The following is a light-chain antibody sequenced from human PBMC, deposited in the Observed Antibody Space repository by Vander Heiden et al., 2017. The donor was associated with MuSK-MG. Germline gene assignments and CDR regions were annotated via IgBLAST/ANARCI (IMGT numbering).Light chain of an antibody. J-gene: IGKJ3*01. Sequence: DIVITQSPDSLGVSLGERATITCKSSQSVLYTSNNKNYLAWYQQKPGQPPKLLIYWASTRQSGVPERFSGSGSGTDFTLTINNLQAEDLAVYSCQQYYSPPFTFGPGTTVEIK. V-gene: IGKV4-1*01. CDR2: WAS. CDR1: QSVLYTSNNKNY. CDR3: QQYYSPPFT.